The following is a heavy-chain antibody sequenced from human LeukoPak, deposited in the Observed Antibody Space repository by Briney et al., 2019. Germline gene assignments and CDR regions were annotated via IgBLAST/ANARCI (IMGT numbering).Heavy chain of an antibody. CDR3: ARAALRTAMVFYYYYMDV. CDR1: GFTFNTYT. J-gene: IGHJ6*03. V-gene: IGHV3-21*01. Sequence: PGGSLRLSCAASGFTFNTYTMNWVRQAPGKGLEWVSSISSGTSYIYYADSVKGRFTISRDNAKTSLYLQMNSLRAEDTAVYYCARAALRTAMVFYYYYMDVWGKGTTVTVSS. D-gene: IGHD5-18*01. CDR2: ISSGTSYI.